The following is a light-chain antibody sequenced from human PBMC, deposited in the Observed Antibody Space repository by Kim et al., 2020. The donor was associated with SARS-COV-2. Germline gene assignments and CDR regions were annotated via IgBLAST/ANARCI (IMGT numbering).Light chain of an antibody. J-gene: IGLJ2*01. CDR3: NSRDNNRNQGL. Sequence: ALGKTVTISGQGDSRRNYFATWYQQKPGQAPVVLIYGQNSRPSGIPDRFSGSTSGDTASLTITGPRAEDEADYYCNSRDNNRNQGLFGGGTKLTVL. CDR1: SRRNYF. V-gene: IGLV3-19*01. CDR2: GQN.